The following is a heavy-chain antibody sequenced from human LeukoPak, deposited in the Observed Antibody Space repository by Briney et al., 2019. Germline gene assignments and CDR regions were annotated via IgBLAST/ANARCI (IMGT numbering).Heavy chain of an antibody. Sequence: SVKVSCKASGGTFSSYAISWVRQAPVQGLEWMGGIIPIFGTANYAQKFQGRVTITADESTSTAYMELSSLRSEDTAVYYCARGKGRFQPYYFDYWGQGTLVTVSS. J-gene: IGHJ4*02. CDR1: GGTFSSYA. D-gene: IGHD3-16*01. CDR3: ARGKGRFQPYYFDY. CDR2: IIPIFGTA. V-gene: IGHV1-69*13.